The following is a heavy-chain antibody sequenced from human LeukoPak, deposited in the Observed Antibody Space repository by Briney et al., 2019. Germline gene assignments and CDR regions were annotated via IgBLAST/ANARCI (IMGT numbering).Heavy chain of an antibody. V-gene: IGHV1-69*05. Sequence: GASVKVSXKASGGTFSSYAISWVRQAPGQGLEWMGRIIPIFGTANYAQKFQGRVTITTGESTSTAYMELSSLRSEDTAVYYCARERSYYDSSGYYNDYWGQGTLVTVSS. CDR2: IIPIFGTA. CDR3: ARERSYYDSSGYYNDY. CDR1: GGTFSSYA. J-gene: IGHJ4*02. D-gene: IGHD3-22*01.